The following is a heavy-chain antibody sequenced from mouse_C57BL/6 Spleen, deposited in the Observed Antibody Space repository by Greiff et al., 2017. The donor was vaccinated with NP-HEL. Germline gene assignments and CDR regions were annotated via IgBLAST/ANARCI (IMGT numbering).Heavy chain of an antibody. CDR2: ILPGSGST. D-gene: IGHD2-10*01. CDR3: AKGPAYYLMDY. V-gene: IGHV1-9*01. CDR1: GYTFTGYW. Sequence: VKVVESGAELMKPGASVKLSCKATGYTFTGYWIEWVKQRPGHGLEWIGEILPGSGSTNYNEKFKGKATFTADTSSNTAYMQLSSLTTDDSAIYYCAKGPAYYLMDYWGQGTSVTVSS. J-gene: IGHJ4*01.